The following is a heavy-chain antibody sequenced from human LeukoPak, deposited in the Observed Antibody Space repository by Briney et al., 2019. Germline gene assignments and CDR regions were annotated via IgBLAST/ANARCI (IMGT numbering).Heavy chain of an antibody. CDR2: ISSSSGTI. V-gene: IGHV3-48*02. D-gene: IGHD2/OR15-2a*01. J-gene: IGHJ4*02. Sequence: PGGSLRLSCAASGFTLSSYSVSWFRQAPGKGLEWVAYISSSSGTIYYADSVKGRFTISRDNAKNSLYVQMNSLIDEETAVHYVAVYGDVPNYFINCVRGTLVTVSS. CDR1: GFTLSSYS. CDR3: AVYGDVPNYFIN.